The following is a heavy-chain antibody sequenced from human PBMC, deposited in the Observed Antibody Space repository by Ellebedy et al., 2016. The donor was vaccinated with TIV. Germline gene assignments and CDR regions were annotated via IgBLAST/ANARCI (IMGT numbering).Heavy chain of an antibody. D-gene: IGHD2-21*01. Sequence: PGGSLRLSCAASGFTFCCCAMGWVRQAPGKGLDWVSVISNGGDTTYADSVKGRITISRDNSKNTLYLQLNSLRAEDTAVYYCAKPYCSGGYCYWGYYFDSWGQGSLVTVSS. CDR1: GFTFCCCA. J-gene: IGHJ4*02. CDR3: AKPYCSGGYCYWGYYFDS. CDR2: ISNGGDTT. V-gene: IGHV3-23*01.